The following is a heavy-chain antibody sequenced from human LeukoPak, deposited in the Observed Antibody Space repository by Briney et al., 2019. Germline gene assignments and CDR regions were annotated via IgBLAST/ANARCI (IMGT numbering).Heavy chain of an antibody. J-gene: IGHJ6*03. CDR1: GYSISSGYY. V-gene: IGHV4-38-2*02. D-gene: IGHD1-26*01. CDR2: IYHSGST. Sequence: SETLSLTCTVSGYSISSGYYWGWIRQPPGKGLEWIGSIYHSGSTYYNPSLKSRVTISVDTSKNQFSLKLSSVTAADTAVYYCARGSSDPRGYYYYMDVWGKGTTVTVS. CDR3: ARGSSDPRGYYYYMDV.